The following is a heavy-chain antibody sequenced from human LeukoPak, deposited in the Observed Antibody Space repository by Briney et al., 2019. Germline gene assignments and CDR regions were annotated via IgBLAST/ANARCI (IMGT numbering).Heavy chain of an antibody. CDR1: GGSFSGYY. Sequence: NPSETLSLTCAVYGGSFSGYYWSWIRQPPGNGLEWIGEINHSGSTNYNPSLKSRVTISVDTSKNQFSLKLSSVTAADTAVYYCARGVYIAAAQYGYWGQGTLVTVSS. V-gene: IGHV4-34*01. CDR3: ARGVYIAAAQYGY. J-gene: IGHJ4*02. D-gene: IGHD6-13*01. CDR2: INHSGST.